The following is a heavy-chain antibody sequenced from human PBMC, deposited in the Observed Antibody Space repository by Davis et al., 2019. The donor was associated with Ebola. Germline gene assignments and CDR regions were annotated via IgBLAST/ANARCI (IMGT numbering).Heavy chain of an antibody. Sequence: SETLSLTCTVSGDSISSGSYYWAWIRQPAGKGLEWIGHIYTRGTTNYNPSLKSRVTISGDTSKNQFSLKLTSVTAADTAVYYCASPHQIRGKDFFDCWGQGTLVSVSS. J-gene: IGHJ4*02. V-gene: IGHV4-61*09. CDR1: GDSISSGSYY. CDR2: IYTRGTT. D-gene: IGHD2-2*01. CDR3: ASPHQIRGKDFFDC.